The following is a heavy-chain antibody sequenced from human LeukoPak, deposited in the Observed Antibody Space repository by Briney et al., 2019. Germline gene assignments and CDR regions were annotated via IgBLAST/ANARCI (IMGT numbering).Heavy chain of an antibody. CDR3: AREGGRQWLVSGTLDS. CDR2: IYHGSA. D-gene: IGHD6-19*01. CDR1: GASISRYY. J-gene: IGHJ5*01. V-gene: IGHV4-59*01. Sequence: SETLSLTCTVSGASISRYYWAWIRQPPGKGLEWIGYIYHGSATYNPSLESRVTISMDTSKNQFSLKVTSVTAADTAVYYCAREGGRQWLVSGTLDSWGQGTLVTVSS.